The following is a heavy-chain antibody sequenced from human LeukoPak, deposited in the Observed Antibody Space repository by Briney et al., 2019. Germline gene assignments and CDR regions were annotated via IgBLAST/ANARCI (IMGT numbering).Heavy chain of an antibody. J-gene: IGHJ3*02. CDR2: IKQDGSEQ. CDR3: ARADVVATIGDAFDI. CDR1: GFTFSHYY. Sequence: GGSLRLSCAASGFTFSHYYMSWVRQAPGKGLEWVANIKQDGSEQFYLDSVKGRFTISRDNAKNALYLQMHSLRVEDTAVYYCARADVVATIGDAFDIWGQGTMVTVSS. V-gene: IGHV3-7*01. D-gene: IGHD5-12*01.